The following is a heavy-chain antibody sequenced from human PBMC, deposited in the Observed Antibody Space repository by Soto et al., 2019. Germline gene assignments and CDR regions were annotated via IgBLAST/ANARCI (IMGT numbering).Heavy chain of an antibody. D-gene: IGHD4-17*01. J-gene: IGHJ4*02. CDR1: GYTFTSYG. CDR2: ISSYNGNT. Sequence: QVQLVQSGAEVKKPGASVKVSCKASGYTFTSYGISWVRQAPGQGLEWMGWISSYNGNTNYAQKLQGRVTMTTDTATSTAYMELRSLKSDDTAGYCCARARSRITVTTRFVYWGQGTLVTVPS. CDR3: ARARSRITVTTRFVY. V-gene: IGHV1-18*01.